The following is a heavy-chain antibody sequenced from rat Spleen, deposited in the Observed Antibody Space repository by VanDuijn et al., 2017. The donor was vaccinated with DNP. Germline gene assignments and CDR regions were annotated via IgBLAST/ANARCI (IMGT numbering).Heavy chain of an antibody. J-gene: IGHJ2*01. CDR1: GFTFSDSY. D-gene: IGHD1-11*01. CDR3: TTDFERGY. Sequence: EVQVVESGGGLVQPGRSLKLSCAASGFTFSDSYMAWVRQAPTKGLEWVAAISTGGGNTYYRDSVKGRFTISRDNAKSTLYLQMDSLRSEDTATYYCTTDFERGYWGQGVMVTVSS. CDR2: ISTGGGNT. V-gene: IGHV5-27*01.